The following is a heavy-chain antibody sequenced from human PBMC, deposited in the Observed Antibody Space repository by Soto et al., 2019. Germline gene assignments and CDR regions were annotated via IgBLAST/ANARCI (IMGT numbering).Heavy chain of an antibody. CDR3: ATAAAGTGIDY. J-gene: IGHJ4*02. CDR1: GFTVSSNY. D-gene: IGHD6-13*01. Sequence: GSLRLSCAASGFTVSSNYMSWVRQAPGKGLEWVSVIYSGGSTYYAGSVKGRFTISRDNSTNTLYLQMNSLRAEDTAVYYCATAAAGTGIDYWGQGTLVTVSS. CDR2: IYSGGST. V-gene: IGHV3-53*01.